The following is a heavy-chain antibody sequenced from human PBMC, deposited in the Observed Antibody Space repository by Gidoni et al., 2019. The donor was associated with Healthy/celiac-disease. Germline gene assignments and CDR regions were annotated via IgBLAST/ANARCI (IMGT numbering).Heavy chain of an antibody. D-gene: IGHD7-27*01. Sequence: EVQLLESGGGLVQPGGSLRLSWAAAGFTFSSYAMSWVRQAPGTGLEWVSAICGSGGSTYYADSVKGRFTISRDNSKNTLYLQMNSLRAEDTAVYYCAKDLDWGYVDYWGQGTLVTVSS. J-gene: IGHJ4*02. V-gene: IGHV3-23*01. CDR2: ICGSGGST. CDR3: AKDLDWGYVDY. CDR1: GFTFSSYA.